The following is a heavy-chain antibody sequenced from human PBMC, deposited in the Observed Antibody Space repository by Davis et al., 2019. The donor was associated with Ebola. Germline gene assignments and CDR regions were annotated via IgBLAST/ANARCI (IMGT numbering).Heavy chain of an antibody. CDR3: ARASPPEYNVWSRNPHYHYFTMDV. Sequence: ASVKVSCKASGYTFTGYYIHWVRQAPGQGLEWMGWINPNNGDTKLAQRFQGRVTMTRDTSIGTAYMELSRLRSGDTAVFLCARASPPEYNVWSRNPHYHYFTMDVWGQGTTVTVSS. D-gene: IGHD2-8*01. J-gene: IGHJ6*02. V-gene: IGHV1-2*02. CDR2: INPNNGDT. CDR1: GYTFTGYY.